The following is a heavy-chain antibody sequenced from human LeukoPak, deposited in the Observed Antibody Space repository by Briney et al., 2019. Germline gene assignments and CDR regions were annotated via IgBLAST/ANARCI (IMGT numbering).Heavy chain of an antibody. CDR2: ITSGDFV. V-gene: IGHV3-21*01. CDR3: ARGCFNMVRGVIIPSNSYYYYMDI. CDR1: GFTFSAYS. Sequence: NPGGSLRLSCAVSGFTFSAYSRNWVRQAPGKGLEWVSSITSGDFVYFADSLKGRFTISRDNAKSSLYLQMNSLRAEDTAVYYCARGCFNMVRGVIIPSNSYYYYMDIWGKGTTVTVSS. J-gene: IGHJ6*03. D-gene: IGHD3-10*01.